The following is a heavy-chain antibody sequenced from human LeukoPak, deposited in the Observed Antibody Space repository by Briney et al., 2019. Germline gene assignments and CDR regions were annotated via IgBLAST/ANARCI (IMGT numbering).Heavy chain of an antibody. CDR2: INIDGRSI. J-gene: IGHJ4*02. V-gene: IGHV3-74*01. D-gene: IGHD6-13*01. Sequence: PGGSLRLSCAASTFTFSNYWMHWVRQAPGKGLVWVSRINIDGRSISYADSVKGRFTISRDNAKNTLYLQMNSLRAEDTAVYYCARVPATGTAFDDWGQGTLVTVSS. CDR1: TFTFSNYW. CDR3: ARVPATGTAFDD.